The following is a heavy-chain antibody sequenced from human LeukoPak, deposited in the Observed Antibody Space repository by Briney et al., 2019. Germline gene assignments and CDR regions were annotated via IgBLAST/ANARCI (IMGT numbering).Heavy chain of an antibody. CDR3: AKDSIGGYDPPPNYFDY. Sequence: PGGSLRLSCAASGFTFSSYAMSWVRQAPGKGLEWVSAISGSGGSTYYADSVKGRFTISRDNSKNTLYLQMNSLRAEDTAVYCCAKDSIGGYDPPPNYFDYWGQGTLVTVSS. CDR1: GFTFSSYA. CDR2: ISGSGGST. V-gene: IGHV3-23*01. J-gene: IGHJ4*02. D-gene: IGHD5-12*01.